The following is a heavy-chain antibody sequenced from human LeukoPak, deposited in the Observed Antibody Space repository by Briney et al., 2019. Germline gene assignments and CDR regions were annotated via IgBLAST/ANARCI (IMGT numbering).Heavy chain of an antibody. J-gene: IGHJ3*02. Sequence: SQTLSLTCTVSGGSINSGDNYWSWIRQPPGKGLEWIGFIYYRGTTYYNPSLKSRVSISIDTSKNQFSLRLSSVTAADTAVYFCARNVPSPSHHFDIWGQGTMVTVSS. CDR3: ARNVPSPSHHFDI. V-gene: IGHV4-30-4*01. CDR1: GGSINSGDNY. CDR2: IYYRGTT. D-gene: IGHD1-1*01.